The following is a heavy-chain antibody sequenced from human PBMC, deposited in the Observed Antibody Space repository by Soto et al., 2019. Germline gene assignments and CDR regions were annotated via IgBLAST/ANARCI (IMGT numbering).Heavy chain of an antibody. V-gene: IGHV3-23*01. CDR1: GFTFSSYA. Sequence: GGSLRLSCAASGFTFSSYAMSWVRQAPGKGLEWVSAISGSGGSTYYADSVKGRFTISRDNSKNTLYLQMNSLRAEDTAVYYCAKXRGIAARRDYYYYGMDVWGQGTTVTVSS. CDR2: ISGSGGST. CDR3: AKXRGIAARRDYYYYGMDV. J-gene: IGHJ6*02. D-gene: IGHD6-6*01.